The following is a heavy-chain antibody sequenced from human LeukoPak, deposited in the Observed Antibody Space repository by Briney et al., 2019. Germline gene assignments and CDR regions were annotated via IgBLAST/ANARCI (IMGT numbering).Heavy chain of an antibody. D-gene: IGHD6-13*01. J-gene: IGHJ3*02. V-gene: IGHV4-34*01. CDR3: ARELRYSSSWYSRKAFDI. CDR2: INHSGST. Sequence: SETLSLTCAVYGGSFSGYHWSWIRQPPGKGLEGIGEINHSGSTNYNPSLKSRVTISVDTSKHQFSLKVSSVTAADTAVYYCARELRYSSSWYSRKAFDIWGQGTMVTVSS. CDR1: GGSFSGYH.